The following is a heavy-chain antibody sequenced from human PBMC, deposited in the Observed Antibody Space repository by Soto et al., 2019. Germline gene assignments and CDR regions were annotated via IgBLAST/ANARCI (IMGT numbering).Heavy chain of an antibody. CDR2: INPNGGST. CDR1: GYFFTNYY. J-gene: IGHJ4*02. D-gene: IGHD2-21*01. Sequence: QVRLVQSGAEVKKPGASVKVSCKASGYFFTNYYIHWVRQAPGQGLEWMAIINPNGGSTNCAQEFQGRITLTRDTSTSTVYMDLSSLTSEDTAVYYCARGLYSGDKWGQGTLVTVSS. V-gene: IGHV1-46*01. CDR3: ARGLYSGDK.